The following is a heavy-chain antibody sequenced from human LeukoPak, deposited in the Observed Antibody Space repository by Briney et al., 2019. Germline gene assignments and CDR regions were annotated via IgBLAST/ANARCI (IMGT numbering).Heavy chain of an antibody. CDR1: GISFSSYV. D-gene: IGHD3-22*01. J-gene: IGHJ3*01. CDR2: IANDGTTI. Sequence: GGSLRLSCAASGISFSSYVMNWVRQAPGKGPEWLAYIANDGTTIYYADSVKGRFTISRDNAKKSLFLQMSSLRADDTAVYYCARLLNYLDSSGNNHDAFDLWGQGTMVTVSS. CDR3: ARLLNYLDSSGNNHDAFDL. V-gene: IGHV3-48*01.